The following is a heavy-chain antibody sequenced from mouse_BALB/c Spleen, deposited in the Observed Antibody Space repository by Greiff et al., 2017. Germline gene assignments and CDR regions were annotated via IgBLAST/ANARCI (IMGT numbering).Heavy chain of an antibody. V-gene: IGHV3-2*02. CDR2: ISYSGST. Sequence: EVQLVESGPGLVKPSQSLSLTCTVTGYSITSDYAWNWIRQFPGNKLEWMGYISYSGSTSYNPSLKSRISITRDTSKNQFFLQLNSVTTEDTATYYCARSRSYFDYWGQGTTLTVSS. CDR1: GYSITSDYA. J-gene: IGHJ2*01. CDR3: ARSRSYFDY.